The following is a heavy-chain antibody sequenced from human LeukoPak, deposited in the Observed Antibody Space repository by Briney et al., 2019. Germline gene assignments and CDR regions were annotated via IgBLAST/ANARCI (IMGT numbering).Heavy chain of an antibody. CDR1: GLIVSSVY. Sequence: GGSLRLSCAASGLIVSSVYMSWVLQAPGKGLEWVSLIYDDGTTFYADSVKGRFTISRDNSKNTLYLQMNNLRAEDTAVYYCARDYGDYERGFDFWGQGTMVTVSS. V-gene: IGHV3-53*01. J-gene: IGHJ3*01. CDR3: ARDYGDYERGFDF. CDR2: IYDDGTT. D-gene: IGHD4-17*01.